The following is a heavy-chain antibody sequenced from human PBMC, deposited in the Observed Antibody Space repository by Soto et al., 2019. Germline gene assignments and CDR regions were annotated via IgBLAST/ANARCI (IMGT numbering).Heavy chain of an antibody. CDR2: INHSGST. CDR3: ARGPVRYYDYVWGSYHPKGWFDP. Sequence: SETLSLTCAVYGGSFSGYYWSWIRHPPGKGLEWIGEINHSGSTNYNPSLKSRVTISVDTSKNQFSLKLSSVTAADTAVYYCARGPVRYYDYVWGSYHPKGWFDPWGQGTLVTVSS. V-gene: IGHV4-34*01. D-gene: IGHD3-16*02. J-gene: IGHJ5*02. CDR1: GGSFSGYY.